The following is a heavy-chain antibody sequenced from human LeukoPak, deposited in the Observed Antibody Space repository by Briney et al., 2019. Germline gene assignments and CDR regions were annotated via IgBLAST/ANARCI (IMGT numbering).Heavy chain of an antibody. D-gene: IGHD7-27*01. CDR3: ARHNWGIAY. J-gene: IGHJ4*02. CDR2: IDTDCSNT. V-gene: IGHV3-74*01. Sequence: PGGPKRLLCAASGFTFSRQWIHWVRQDPVKVQVWVSRIDTDCSNTGYADSVKFRINISRHNAKDTLHLQMHSLRAEDTAVYYCARHNWGIAYWGQGTLVTVSS. CDR1: GFTFSRQW.